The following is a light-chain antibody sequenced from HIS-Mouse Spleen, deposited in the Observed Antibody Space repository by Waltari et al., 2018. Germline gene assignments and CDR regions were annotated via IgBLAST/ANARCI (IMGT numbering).Light chain of an antibody. Sequence: EIVLTQSPATLSLSPGERATLSCRASQSVSSYLAWYQQKPGQAPRLLIDDASNRATGIPARCSGSGSGTDFTLTISSLEPEDVAVYYCQQRSNWPPTFGGGTKVEIK. CDR2: DAS. CDR3: QQRSNWPPT. CDR1: QSVSSY. V-gene: IGKV3-11*01. J-gene: IGKJ4*01.